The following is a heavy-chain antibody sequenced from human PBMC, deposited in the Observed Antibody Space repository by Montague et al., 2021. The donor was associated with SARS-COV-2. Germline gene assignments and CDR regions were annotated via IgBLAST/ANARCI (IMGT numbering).Heavy chain of an antibody. D-gene: IGHD3-16*01. Sequence: SETLSLTCTASGGSISSDYWTWIRQPPGKGLEWIGFVYYRGNTYYNPSLRGRVTISVDMSSNHFSLTLSSVTAADTAIYYCARHYDHSSRVDSWGQGTLVTVSS. J-gene: IGHJ4*02. V-gene: IGHV4-59*08. CDR3: ARHYDHSSRVDS. CDR1: GGSISSDY. CDR2: VYYRGNT.